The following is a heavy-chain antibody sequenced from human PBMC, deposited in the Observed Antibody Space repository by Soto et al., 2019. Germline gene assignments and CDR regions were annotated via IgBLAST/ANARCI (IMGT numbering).Heavy chain of an antibody. CDR2: IYYSGST. Sequence: SETLSLTCTVSGGSISSGDYYWSLIRQPPGKGLEWIGYIYYSGSTYYNPSLKSRVTISVDTSKNQFSLKLSSVTAADTAVYYCARSPPYYYDSSGHFDYWGQGTLVTVSS. CDR3: ARSPPYYYDSSGHFDY. V-gene: IGHV4-30-4*01. J-gene: IGHJ4*02. D-gene: IGHD3-22*01. CDR1: GGSISSGDYY.